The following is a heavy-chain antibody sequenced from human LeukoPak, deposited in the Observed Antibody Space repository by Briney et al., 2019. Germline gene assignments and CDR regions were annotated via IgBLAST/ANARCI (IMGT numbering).Heavy chain of an antibody. J-gene: IGHJ4*02. CDR2: IIPIFGTA. V-gene: IGHV1-69*13. Sequence: ASVKVSCKASGGTFSSYAISWVRQAPGQGLEWMGGIIPIFGTASYAQKFQGRVTITADESTSTAYMELSSLRSEDTAVYYCARDPGSSGYYGLFPYYFDYWGQGTLVTVSS. D-gene: IGHD3-22*01. CDR1: GGTFSSYA. CDR3: ARDPGSSGYYGLFPYYFDY.